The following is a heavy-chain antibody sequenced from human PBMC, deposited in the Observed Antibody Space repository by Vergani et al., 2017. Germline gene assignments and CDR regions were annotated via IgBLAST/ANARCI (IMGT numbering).Heavy chain of an antibody. V-gene: IGHV3-48*03. CDR2: ISSSGSTI. D-gene: IGHD3-10*01. CDR3: ARDTGITMVRGNLDY. Sequence: EVQLVESGGGLVQPGGSLRLSCAASGFTFSSYEMNWVRQAPGKGLEWVSYISSSGSTIYYADSVKGRFTSSRDNAKNSLYLQMNSLRAEDTAVYYCARDTGITMVRGNLDYWGQGTLVTVSS. CDR1: GFTFSSYE. J-gene: IGHJ4*02.